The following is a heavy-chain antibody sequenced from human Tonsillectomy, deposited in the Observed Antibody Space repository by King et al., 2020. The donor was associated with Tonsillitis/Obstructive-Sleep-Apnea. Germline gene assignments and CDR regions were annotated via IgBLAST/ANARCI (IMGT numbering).Heavy chain of an antibody. CDR1: GGSFSCYY. V-gene: IGHV4-34*01. D-gene: IGHD4/OR15-4a*01. J-gene: IGHJ6*03. CDR2: ISHSGST. Sequence: VQLQQWGAGLLKPSETLSLTCAVYGGSFSCYYWSWIRQPPGKGLEWIGEISHSGSTNYNPSLKSRVTISVDTSKNQFSLKLSSVTAADTAVYYCARGPNYADYYYYYMDVWGKGTTVTVSS. CDR3: ARGPNYADYYYYYMDV.